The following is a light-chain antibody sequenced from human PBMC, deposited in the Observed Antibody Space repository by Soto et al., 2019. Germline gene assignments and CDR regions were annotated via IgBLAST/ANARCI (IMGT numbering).Light chain of an antibody. CDR2: DDR. V-gene: IGLV3-21*02. Sequence: SYELTQPPSVSVAPGQTATLTCGGNNIGNKNVHWFQQRPGQAPLLVVYDDRDRPSGIPERFSGSNSGNTATLTISRVEAGDEADYYCQVWDSRSDHVVFGGGTQLTVL. J-gene: IGLJ3*02. CDR1: NIGNKN. CDR3: QVWDSRSDHVV.